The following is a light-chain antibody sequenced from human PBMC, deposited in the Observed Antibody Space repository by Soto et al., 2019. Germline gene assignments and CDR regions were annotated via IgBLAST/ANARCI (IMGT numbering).Light chain of an antibody. CDR2: DVS. V-gene: IGLV2-8*01. J-gene: IGLJ2*01. Sequence: QSALTQPPSASGSPGQSVTISCTGTSSNVGGYNYVSWYQQHPGTAPKLMIYDVSKRPSGVPDRFSGSKSGNTASLTVSGLQAEDEADYYCSSYAGSNSPVVFGGGTKVTVL. CDR1: SSNVGGYNY. CDR3: SSYAGSNSPVV.